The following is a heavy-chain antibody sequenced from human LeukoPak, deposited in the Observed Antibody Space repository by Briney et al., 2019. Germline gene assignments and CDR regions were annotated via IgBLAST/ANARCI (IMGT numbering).Heavy chain of an antibody. D-gene: IGHD5-12*01. CDR2: ISWNSGTI. CDR1: GFTFDDFA. J-gene: IGHJ4*02. Sequence: PGGSLRLSCAASGFTFDDFAMHWVRQAPGKGLEWVSGISWNSGTIDYADSVKGRFTISRDNAKNSLYLQMNSLRAEDTALYYCAKDLGGYDGSYDYWGQGTLVTVSS. CDR3: AKDLGGYDGSYDY. V-gene: IGHV3-9*01.